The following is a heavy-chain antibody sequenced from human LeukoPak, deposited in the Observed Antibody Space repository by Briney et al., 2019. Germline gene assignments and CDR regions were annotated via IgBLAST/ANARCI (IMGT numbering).Heavy chain of an antibody. V-gene: IGHV3-23*01. Sequence: PGGSLRLSCAASGFTFSRIAMSWVRQAPGKGLEWVSGISGSGGRDSTYYADSVKGRFTISRDKSKNTVYLEMNSLRAEDTAVYYCAKGYSEYTSGWFDYWGQGTLVTVSS. CDR2: ISGSGGRDST. J-gene: IGHJ4*02. D-gene: IGHD6-19*01. CDR3: AKGYSEYTSGWFDY. CDR1: GFTFSRIA.